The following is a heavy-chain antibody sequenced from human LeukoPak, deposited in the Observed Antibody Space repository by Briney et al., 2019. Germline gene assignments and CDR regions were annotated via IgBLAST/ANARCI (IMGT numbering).Heavy chain of an antibody. CDR2: MNPNSGNT. J-gene: IGHJ4*02. D-gene: IGHD2-15*01. V-gene: IGHV1-8*01. Sequence: ASVKVSCKASGYAFTSYDINWVRQATGQGLEWVGYMNPNSGNTGSAQKFQGRVTMTRNTSISTAYMELSGLRSEDTAVYYCVSELRHQDYWGQGTLVTVSS. CDR1: GYAFTSYD. CDR3: VSELRHQDY.